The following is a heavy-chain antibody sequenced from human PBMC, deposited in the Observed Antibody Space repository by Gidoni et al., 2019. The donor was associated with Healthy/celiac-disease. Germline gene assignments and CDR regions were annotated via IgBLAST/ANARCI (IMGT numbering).Heavy chain of an antibody. CDR1: GFTFSCYW. CDR3: ARDRGGNVFDP. D-gene: IGHD2-15*01. Sequence: EVQLVESGGGLVQPGGSLRLTCAAYGFTFSCYWMSWVRQAPGKGREWVANIKQDGSGKYYVDSVKGRFTISRDNAKNSLYLQMNSLRAEDTAVYYCARDRGGNVFDPWGQGTLVTVSS. CDR2: IKQDGSGK. J-gene: IGHJ5*02. V-gene: IGHV3-7*04.